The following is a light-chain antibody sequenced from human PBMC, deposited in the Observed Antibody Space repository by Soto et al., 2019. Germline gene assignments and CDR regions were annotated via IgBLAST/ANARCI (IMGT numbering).Light chain of an antibody. J-gene: IGLJ1*01. CDR3: AAWDDSLNGYV. CDR1: SSNIGSNT. Sequence: QSVLTQPPSASGTPGQRVTISNSGSSSNIGSNTVNWYQQLPGTAPKLLLYSNNQRPSAVPDRFSGSKSGTSASLAISGLQSEDEADYDCAAWDDSLNGYVFGTGTQLTVL. V-gene: IGLV1-44*01. CDR2: SNN.